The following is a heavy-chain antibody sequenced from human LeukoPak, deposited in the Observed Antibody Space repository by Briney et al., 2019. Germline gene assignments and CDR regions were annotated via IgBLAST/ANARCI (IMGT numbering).Heavy chain of an antibody. CDR3: ARGMGAAAGFTRYFFDY. J-gene: IGHJ4*02. V-gene: IGHV1-69*13. D-gene: IGHD6-13*01. Sequence: ASVKVSCKASGGTFSSYAISWVRQAPGQGLELMGGIIPIFGTANYAQKFQGRVTITADESTSTAYMELSSLRSEDTAVYYCARGMGAAAGFTRYFFDYWGQGTLVTVSS. CDR2: IIPIFGTA. CDR1: GGTFSSYA.